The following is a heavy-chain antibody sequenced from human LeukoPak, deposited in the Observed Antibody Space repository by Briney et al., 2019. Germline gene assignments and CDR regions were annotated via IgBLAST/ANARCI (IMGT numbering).Heavy chain of an antibody. J-gene: IGHJ4*02. V-gene: IGHV3-7*03. CDR1: GFTFSSYW. Sequence: TGGSLRLSCAASGFTFSSYWMSWVRQAPGKGLEWVANIKQDGSEKYYVDSVKGRFTISRDNAKNSLYLQMNSLRAEDTALYYCARDTYGSVSPFDYWGQGTLVTVSS. D-gene: IGHD3-10*01. CDR2: IKQDGSEK. CDR3: ARDTYGSVSPFDY.